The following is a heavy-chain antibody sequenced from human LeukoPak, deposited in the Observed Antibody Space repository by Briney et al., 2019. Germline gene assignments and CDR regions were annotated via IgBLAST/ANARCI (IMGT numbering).Heavy chain of an antibody. J-gene: IGHJ4*02. D-gene: IGHD3-3*01. Sequence: SETLSLTCTASGYSISSGYYWGWIRQPPGKGLERIGSIYHSESTYYNPSLKSRVTISVDTSKNQFSLKLSSVTAADTAVYYCARGIDYDFWSGYSTRASFDYWGQGTLVTVSS. V-gene: IGHV4-38-2*02. CDR3: ARGIDYDFWSGYSTRASFDY. CDR2: IYHSEST. CDR1: GYSISSGYY.